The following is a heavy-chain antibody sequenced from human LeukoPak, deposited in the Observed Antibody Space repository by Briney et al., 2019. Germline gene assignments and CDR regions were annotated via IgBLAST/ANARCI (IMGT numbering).Heavy chain of an antibody. J-gene: IGHJ4*02. CDR2: ISADGATI. D-gene: IGHD3-10*01. V-gene: IGHV3-48*03. CDR3: AGSRYPEPQDLNY. Sequence: GGSLRLSCAASGFDFNIYEMNWVRQAPGKGLEWVSYISADGATIYYADSVKGQFTISRDTMKSSLHLQMSSLRAEDTAVYYCAGSRYPEPQDLNYWGQGTLVIVS. CDR1: GFDFNIYE.